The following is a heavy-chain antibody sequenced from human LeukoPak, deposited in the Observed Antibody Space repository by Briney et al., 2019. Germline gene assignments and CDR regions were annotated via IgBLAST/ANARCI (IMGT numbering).Heavy chain of an antibody. J-gene: IGHJ1*01. V-gene: IGHV3-64*01. Sequence: SGRSLRLSCAASGFTLSSYSMHWVRQAPGKGLEFVSAISRNGRNTYYANSVKGRFTISRDISKNTLYLQMGSLRPEDMAVYYCARVDSGSACASWGQGILVTVSS. D-gene: IGHD6-19*01. CDR3: ARVDSGSACAS. CDR1: GFTLSSYS. CDR2: ISRNGRNT.